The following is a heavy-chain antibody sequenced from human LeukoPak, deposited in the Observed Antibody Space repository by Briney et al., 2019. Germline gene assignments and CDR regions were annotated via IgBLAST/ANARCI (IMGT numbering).Heavy chain of an antibody. J-gene: IGHJ4*02. CDR2: IIPIFGTA. V-gene: IGHV1-69*05. CDR1: GGTFSSYA. Sequence: ASVKVSCKASGGTFSSYAISWVRQAPGQGLEWMGGIIPIFGTANHAQKFQGRVTITTDESTSTAYMELSSLRSEDTAVYYCARAQYCSSTSCFTDWGQGTLVTVSS. D-gene: IGHD2-2*01. CDR3: ARAQYCSSTSCFTD.